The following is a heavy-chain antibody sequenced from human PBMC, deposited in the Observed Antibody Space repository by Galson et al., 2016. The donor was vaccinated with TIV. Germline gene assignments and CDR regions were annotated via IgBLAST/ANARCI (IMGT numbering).Heavy chain of an antibody. V-gene: IGHV3-7*04. CDR3: ARGSGWTHDY. D-gene: IGHD6-19*01. Sequence: SLRLSCAASGSSSSTSWINWVRQAPGKGLEWLAMIKEDGSEKDYVDSVKGRFTISRDAASDSVYLQMNSLRAEDTAVYYCARGSGWTHDYWGQGTLVTVSS. J-gene: IGHJ4*02. CDR2: IKEDGSEK. CDR1: GSSSSTSW.